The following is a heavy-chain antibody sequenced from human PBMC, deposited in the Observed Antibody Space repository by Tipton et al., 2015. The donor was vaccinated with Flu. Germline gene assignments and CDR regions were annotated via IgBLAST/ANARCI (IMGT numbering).Heavy chain of an antibody. CDR2: IYPAGGGI. Sequence: QLVQSGAEVKTPGASVKVSCKASGYTFTSYNMHWVRQAPGQGLEWMGIIYPAGGGISYAQKFQGRVIMTRDRSTGTVHMELSTLRSDDTAVYYCVRDHSSSSGYLDWWGQGTLVIVSS. CDR3: VRDHSSSSGYLDW. J-gene: IGHJ4*02. CDR1: GYTFTSYN. V-gene: IGHV1-46*01. D-gene: IGHD2-2*01.